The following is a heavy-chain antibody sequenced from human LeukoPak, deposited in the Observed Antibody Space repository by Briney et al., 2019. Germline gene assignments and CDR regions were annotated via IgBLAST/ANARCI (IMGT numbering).Heavy chain of an antibody. CDR1: GYSISSGYY. CDR3: ARDSPYGGKAGDFDY. Sequence: PSETLSLTCTVSGYSISSGYYWGWIRQPPGKGLEWIGSIYHSGSTYYNPSLKSRVTISVDTSKNQFSLKLSSVTAADTAVYYCARDSPYGGKAGDFDYWGQRTLVTVSS. V-gene: IGHV4-38-2*02. J-gene: IGHJ4*02. D-gene: IGHD4-23*01. CDR2: IYHSGST.